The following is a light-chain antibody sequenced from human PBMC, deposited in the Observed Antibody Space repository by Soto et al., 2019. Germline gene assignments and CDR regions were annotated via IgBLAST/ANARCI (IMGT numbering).Light chain of an antibody. V-gene: IGLV2-11*01. CDR1: MRDVGAYNL. CDR2: DVS. CDR3: CSYVGGYSYV. Sequence: QSALTQPASVSGSAGQSITIFCSGTMRDVGAYNLVSWYQQHPGTAPKLMIYDVSKRPSGVPDRFSGSKSGNTASLTISGLQAEDEADYYCCSYVGGYSYVFGIGTKLTVL. J-gene: IGLJ1*01.